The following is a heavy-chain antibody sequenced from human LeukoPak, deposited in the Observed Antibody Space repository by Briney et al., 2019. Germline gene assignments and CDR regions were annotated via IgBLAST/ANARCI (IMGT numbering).Heavy chain of an antibody. CDR1: GYTFTSYD. V-gene: IGHV1-8*01. J-gene: IGHJ5*02. D-gene: IGHD6-6*01. Sequence: ASLRVSCKASGYTFTSYDINWVRQATGQGLEWMGWMNPNSGNTGYAQKFQGRVTMTRNTSISTAYMELSSLRSEDTAVYYCASPDLAARQIGVDPWGQGTLVTVSS. CDR2: MNPNSGNT. CDR3: ASPDLAARQIGVDP.